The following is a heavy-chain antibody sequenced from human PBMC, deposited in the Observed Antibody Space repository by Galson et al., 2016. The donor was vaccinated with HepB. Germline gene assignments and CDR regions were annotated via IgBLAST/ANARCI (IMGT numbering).Heavy chain of an antibody. CDR2: IYFNGRT. CDR3: ARGTGEQLVPFNI. CDR1: GASINSSY. V-gene: IGHV4-59*12. J-gene: IGHJ1*01. D-gene: IGHD1-26*01. Sequence: QVLTQETGPRLVKPSDTLSLTCTVSGASINSSYWTWVRQSPGTGLGLEWIGNIYFNGRTNYNPSLKSRVIMSIDMSKGRFAVKLSSVPAADTAIYDCARGTGEQLVPFNIWGRGTLVTVSS.